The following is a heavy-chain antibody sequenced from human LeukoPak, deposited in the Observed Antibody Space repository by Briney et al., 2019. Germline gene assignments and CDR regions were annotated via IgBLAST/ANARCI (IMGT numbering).Heavy chain of an antibody. V-gene: IGHV4-59*08. CDR2: IYYTGSA. D-gene: IGHD6-19*01. CDR3: VRSPGYSSGWFDY. CDR1: GGSISSFY. J-gene: IGHJ5*01. Sequence: PSETLSLTCTVSGGSISSFYWSWIRQPLGKGLEYIGDIYYTGSANYNPSLNSRVTMSVDTSKNQFSLKLTSVTAADTALYYCVRSPGYSSGWFDYWGHGTLVTVSS.